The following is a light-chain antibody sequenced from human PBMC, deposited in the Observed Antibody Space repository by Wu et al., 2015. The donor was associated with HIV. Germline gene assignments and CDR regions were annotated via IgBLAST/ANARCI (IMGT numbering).Light chain of an antibody. V-gene: IGKV3-11*01. CDR1: QSISSH. Sequence: EIVLTQSPAALSLSPGERATLSCRANQSISSHLAWYQQKPGQAPRLLIYGATTRATGVPARFSGSWSGPEFTLTISSMQSEDFAVYYCQQRGNWPLFTFGPGTKVDIK. CDR3: QQRGNWPLFT. CDR2: GAT. J-gene: IGKJ3*01.